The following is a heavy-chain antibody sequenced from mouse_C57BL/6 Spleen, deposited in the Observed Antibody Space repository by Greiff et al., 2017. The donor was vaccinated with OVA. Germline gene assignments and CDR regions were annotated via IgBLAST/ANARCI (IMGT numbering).Heavy chain of an antibody. CDR1: GFTFSDYG. J-gene: IGHJ1*03. CDR3: ASLHYYGSSYGYFDV. CDR2: ISSGSSTI. D-gene: IGHD1-1*01. Sequence: EVQGVESGGGLVKPGGSLKLSCAASGFTFSDYGMHWVRQAPEKGLEWVAYISSGSSTIYYADTVTGRFTISRDNAKNTLFLQMTSLRSEDTAMYYCASLHYYGSSYGYFDVWGTGTTVTVSS. V-gene: IGHV5-17*01.